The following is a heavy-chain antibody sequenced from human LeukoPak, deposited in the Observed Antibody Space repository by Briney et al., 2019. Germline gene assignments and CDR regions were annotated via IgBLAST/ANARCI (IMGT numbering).Heavy chain of an antibody. Sequence: SETLSLTCTVSGGSISTFFWSWVRPPPGGGLEWIGHIFGSGHTDYNPSLKSRLTISVDTSKNDFSLQLTSVTAADTAVYYCARGTGWLPDWWGQGILVTVSS. CDR1: GGSISTFF. CDR3: ARGTGWLPDW. CDR2: IFGSGHT. J-gene: IGHJ4*02. V-gene: IGHV4-59*01. D-gene: IGHD6-19*01.